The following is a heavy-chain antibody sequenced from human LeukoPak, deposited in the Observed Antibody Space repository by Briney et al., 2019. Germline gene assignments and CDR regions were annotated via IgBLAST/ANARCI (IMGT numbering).Heavy chain of an antibody. D-gene: IGHD5-24*01. CDR1: GFTFSSYA. CDR2: ISYDGSNK. V-gene: IGHV3-30*01. CDR3: ARDEDGYNSY. Sequence: GSLRLSCAASGFTFSSYAMHWVRQAPGKGLEWVAVISYDGSNKYYADSVKGRFTISRDNSKNTLYLQMNSLRAEDTAVYYCARDEDGYNSYWGQGTLVTVSS. J-gene: IGHJ4*02.